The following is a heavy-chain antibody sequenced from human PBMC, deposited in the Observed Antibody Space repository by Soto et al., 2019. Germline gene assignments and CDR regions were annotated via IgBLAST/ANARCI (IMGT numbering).Heavy chain of an antibody. J-gene: IGHJ3*02. CDR2: VIPIFGTT. CDR1: GGTFRNYA. V-gene: IGHV1-69*01. D-gene: IGHD2-15*01. CDR3: ARRFIQANGGHHDSFDI. Sequence: QVQLVQSGAEVKKPGSSVKVSCKASGGTFRNYAFSWVRQAPGQGLEWMGEVIPIFGTTPYAQKFQGRVTITVDESTNTAYMELSSLRSEDTAVYYCARRFIQANGGHHDSFDIWGQGTMVTVSS.